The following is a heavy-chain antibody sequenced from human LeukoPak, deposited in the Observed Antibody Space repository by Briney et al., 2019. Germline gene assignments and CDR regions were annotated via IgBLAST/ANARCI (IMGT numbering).Heavy chain of an antibody. V-gene: IGHV4-39*07. J-gene: IGHJ3*02. D-gene: IGHD3-10*01. CDR2: IYYSGST. CDR3: ARSGYGSEGAFDI. CDR1: GGSISSSSYY. Sequence: PSETLSLTCTVSGGSISSSSYYWGWIRQPPGKGLEWIGSIYYSGSTYYNPSLKSRVTISVDTSKNQFSLKLSSVTAADTAVYYCARSGYGSEGAFDIWGQGTMVTVSS.